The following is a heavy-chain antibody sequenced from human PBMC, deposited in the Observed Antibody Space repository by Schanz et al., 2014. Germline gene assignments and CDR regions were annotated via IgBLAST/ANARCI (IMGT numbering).Heavy chain of an antibody. V-gene: IGHV1-18*01. CDR3: ARGFDFWDR. D-gene: IGHD3-3*01. CDR2: ISPYTGNT. CDR1: GYTFTSYD. Sequence: VQLVQSGAEVKRPGASVRVSCKASGYTFTSYDFNWVRQAPGQGLEWVGWISPYTGNTHYFDKMEGRVTMTTDTSTSTAYMELRSLRSDDTAVYYCARGFDFWDRWGQGTLVIVSS. J-gene: IGHJ4*02.